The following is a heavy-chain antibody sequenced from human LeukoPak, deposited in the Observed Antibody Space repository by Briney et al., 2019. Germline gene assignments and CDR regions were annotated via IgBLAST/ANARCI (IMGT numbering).Heavy chain of an antibody. CDR3: ARHVSDCSAGSCYSYFDP. D-gene: IGHD2-15*01. V-gene: IGHV4-59*05. CDR2: FQYGGAT. J-gene: IGHJ5*02. CDR1: GGSISSYY. Sequence: PSETLSLTCTVSGGSISSYYWSWIRQPPGKGLEWIGSFQYGGATYYNPSLKSRVTKSVDTSKNQFSLKLNSVTAADTAVYYCARHVSDCSAGSCYSYFDPWGQGTLVTVSS.